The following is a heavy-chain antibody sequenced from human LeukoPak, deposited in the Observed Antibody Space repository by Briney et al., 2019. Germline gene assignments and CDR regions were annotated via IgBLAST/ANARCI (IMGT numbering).Heavy chain of an antibody. Sequence: SETLSLTCTVSGGSISSASYFWGWIRQPPGRGLEWIGTLYYSGSTYYSASLKSRVTMSGDTSRNQFSLRLSSVNAADTAVYYCAKAGVRYSDSSALYAFDFWGPGTMVTVSS. J-gene: IGHJ3*01. CDR1: GGSISSASYF. D-gene: IGHD3-22*01. CDR3: AKAGVRYSDSSALYAFDF. CDR2: LYYSGST. V-gene: IGHV4-39*01.